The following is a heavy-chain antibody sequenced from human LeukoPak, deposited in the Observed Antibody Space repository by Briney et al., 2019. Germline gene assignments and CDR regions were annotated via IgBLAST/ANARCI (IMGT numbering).Heavy chain of an antibody. Sequence: GASVKVSCKASGGTFSSYAISWVRQAPGQGLEWMGGIIPIFGTANYAQKFQGRVTITADKSTSTAYMELSSLRSEDTAVYYCAREGEKQLAREYFQHWGQGTLVTVSS. J-gene: IGHJ1*01. D-gene: IGHD6-6*01. CDR2: IIPIFGTA. CDR3: AREGEKQLAREYFQH. V-gene: IGHV1-69*06. CDR1: GGTFSSYA.